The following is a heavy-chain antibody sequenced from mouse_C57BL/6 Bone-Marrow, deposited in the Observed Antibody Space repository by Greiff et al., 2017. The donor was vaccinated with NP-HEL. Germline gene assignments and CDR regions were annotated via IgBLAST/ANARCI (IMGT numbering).Heavy chain of an antibody. D-gene: IGHD2-2*01. CDR2: IYPRSGNT. V-gene: IGHV1-81*01. CDR1: GYTFTSYG. J-gene: IGHJ3*01. CDR3: AFYGYDEGFAY. Sequence: QVQLQQSGAELARPGASVKLSCKASGYTFTSYGISWVKQRTGQGLEWIGEIYPRSGNTYYNEKFKGKATLTADKSSSTAYMELRSLTSEDAAVYFCAFYGYDEGFAYWGQGTLVTVSA.